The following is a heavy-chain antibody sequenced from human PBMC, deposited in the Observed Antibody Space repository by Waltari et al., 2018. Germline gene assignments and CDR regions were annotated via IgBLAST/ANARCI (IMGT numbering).Heavy chain of an antibody. V-gene: IGHV3-23*03. Sequence: EVQLLESGGGLVQPGGSLRLSCAASGFTFSSYAMSWVRQAPGKGLEWFSVIYSGGSTYYADSVKGRFTISRDNSKNTLYLQMNSLRAEDTAVYYCAKDLTMVRGVPAVGYWGQGTLVTVSS. CDR3: AKDLTMVRGVPAVGY. CDR2: IYSGGST. J-gene: IGHJ4*02. CDR1: GFTFSSYA. D-gene: IGHD3-10*01.